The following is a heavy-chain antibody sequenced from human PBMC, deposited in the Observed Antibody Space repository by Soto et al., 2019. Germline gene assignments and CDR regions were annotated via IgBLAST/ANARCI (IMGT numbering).Heavy chain of an antibody. J-gene: IGHJ3*01. CDR2: IKQDGSEK. Sequence: EVQLVESGGGLVQPGGSLRLSCAASGFTFDHHWMNWVRQAPGRGLEWVANIKQDGSEKYYVDSVKGRFTISRDNAKNSLFLQMSSLRAEDTAIYFCARSTSSIDVWGQGTVVTVSS. V-gene: IGHV3-7*05. D-gene: IGHD2-2*01. CDR3: ARSTSSIDV. CDR1: GFTFDHHW.